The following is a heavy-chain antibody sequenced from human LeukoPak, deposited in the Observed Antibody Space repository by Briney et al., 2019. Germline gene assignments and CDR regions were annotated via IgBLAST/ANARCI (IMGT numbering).Heavy chain of an antibody. CDR3: ARGLPLRAMVEGPNYFDY. CDR1: GGSFSGYY. J-gene: IGHJ4*02. D-gene: IGHD5-18*01. CDR2: INNSGST. V-gene: IGHV4-34*01. Sequence: SETLSLTRAVYGGSFSGYYSSWIRHPPGKGLEWIGEINNSGSTNYNPSLKSRVTISVDTSKNQFSLKLSSVTAADTAVYYCARGLPLRAMVEGPNYFDYWGQGTLVTVSS.